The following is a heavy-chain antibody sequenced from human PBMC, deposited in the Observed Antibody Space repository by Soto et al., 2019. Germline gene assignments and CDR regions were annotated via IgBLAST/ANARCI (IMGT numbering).Heavy chain of an antibody. V-gene: IGHV4-59*08. D-gene: IGHD3-10*01. J-gene: IGHJ6*02. Sequence: PSETLSLTCTVSDDSSSNYKWSWIRQPPGRRLEWIGYIDSNGGTSYNPSLQSRVTISIDTSTKQFFLKLSSVTAADTAVYYCVGQGFGRLHGLVDVWGQGTTVTVSS. CDR3: VGQGFGRLHGLVDV. CDR1: DDSSSNYK. CDR2: IDSNGGT.